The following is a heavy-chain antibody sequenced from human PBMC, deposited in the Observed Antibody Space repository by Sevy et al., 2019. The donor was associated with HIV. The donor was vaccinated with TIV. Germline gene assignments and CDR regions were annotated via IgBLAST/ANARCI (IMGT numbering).Heavy chain of an antibody. J-gene: IGHJ4*02. Sequence: GGSLRLSCAASGFSISGYTMNWVRQAPGKGPEWVSSISSGSSFIYYADSLKGRFTISRDNARNLLYLQMNSLRVEDTAVYYCARVGLGDCSGTNCSPNDYWGQGTLVTVSS. CDR1: GFSISGYT. CDR2: ISSGSSFI. V-gene: IGHV3-21*01. CDR3: ARVGLGDCSGTNCSPNDY. D-gene: IGHD2-2*01.